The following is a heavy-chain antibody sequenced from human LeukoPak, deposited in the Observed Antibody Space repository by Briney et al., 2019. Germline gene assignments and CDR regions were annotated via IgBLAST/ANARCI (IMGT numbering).Heavy chain of an antibody. CDR1: GNSISSGDNY. D-gene: IGHD3-10*01. J-gene: IGHJ4*02. CDR3: ARDSGGGSGSYYRYFDY. CDR2: IYYSGST. V-gene: IGHV4-61*08. Sequence: PSETLSLTCTVSGNSISSGDNYWSWIRQPPGKGLEWIGYIYYSGSTNYNPSLTSRVTISVDTSKNQFSLKLSSMTAADTAVYYCARDSGGGSGSYYRYFDYWGQGTLVTVSS.